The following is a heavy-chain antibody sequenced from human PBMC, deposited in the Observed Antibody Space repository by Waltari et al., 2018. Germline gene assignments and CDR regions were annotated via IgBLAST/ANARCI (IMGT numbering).Heavy chain of an antibody. CDR1: GGTFSRYG. CDR2: IIPFFGSP. J-gene: IGHJ4*02. CDR3: ARIPYYYDKAPLDS. Sequence: QVQLVQSGAEVKKPGSSVKVSCKASGGTFSRYGISWVRPAPGQRLEWMGKIIPFFGSPDYAENCQGRVTITADESTTTTYLELSSLRSEDTAVYYCARIPYYYDKAPLDSWGQGTQVTVSP. V-gene: IGHV1-69*18. D-gene: IGHD3-22*01.